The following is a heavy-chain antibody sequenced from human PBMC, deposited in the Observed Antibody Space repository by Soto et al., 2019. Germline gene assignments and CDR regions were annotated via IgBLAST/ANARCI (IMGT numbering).Heavy chain of an antibody. CDR2: IYYSGSA. CDR1: GGSIKSSSYY. V-gene: IGHV4-39*01. J-gene: IGHJ5*02. D-gene: IGHD3-10*01. CDR3: ASHSYYYGSTYGCWLDP. Sequence: SETLSLTCTVSGGSIKSSSYYWGWIRQPPGKGLEWIGSIYYSGSAYYNPSLKSRITMSVDTSKNQFSLKLSSVTAADTAVYCCASHSYYYGSTYGCWLDPWGQGTLVTVSS.